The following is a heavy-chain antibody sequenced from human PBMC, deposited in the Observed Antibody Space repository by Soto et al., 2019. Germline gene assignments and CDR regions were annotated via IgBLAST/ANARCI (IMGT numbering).Heavy chain of an antibody. V-gene: IGHV3-30-3*01. Sequence: PGGSLRLSCAASGFTFSSYAMHWVRQAPGKGLEWVAVISYDGSNKYYADSVKGRFTISRDNSKNTLYLQMNSLRAEDTAVYYCARWRPYGMDVWGQGTTVTVSS. J-gene: IGHJ6*02. CDR2: ISYDGSNK. CDR1: GFTFSSYA. D-gene: IGHD3-3*01. CDR3: ARWRPYGMDV.